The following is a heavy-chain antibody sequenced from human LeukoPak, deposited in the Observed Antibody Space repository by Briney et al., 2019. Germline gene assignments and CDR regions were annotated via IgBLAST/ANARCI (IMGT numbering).Heavy chain of an antibody. D-gene: IGHD6-19*01. CDR1: GFTFSNFG. J-gene: IGHJ4*02. CDR3: ANHQPTVAVRVQTPYFDY. V-gene: IGHV3-30*18. CDR2: ISYDGSTK. Sequence: GRSLRLSCGASGFTFSNFGMHWVRQAPGKGLEWVAIISYDGSTKYYADSVKGRFSISRDNSKNTLYLQMNSLRAEDTAVYYCANHQPTVAVRVQTPYFDYWGQGTLVTVSS.